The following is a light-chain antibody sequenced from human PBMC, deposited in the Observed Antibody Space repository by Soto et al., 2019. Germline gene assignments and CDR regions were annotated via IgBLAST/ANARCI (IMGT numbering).Light chain of an antibody. CDR3: VQYNGYPWT. J-gene: IGKJ1*01. CDR2: AAS. Sequence: DIQMTQSPSSLSASVGDRVTITCRASQGIGTDLGWYQQKPGRAPKCLIYAASSLQSGVPSGFSGSGSGTEFTLTISSLQPEHFAAYYCVQYNGYPWTVRQGTEVEIK. V-gene: IGKV1-17*01. CDR1: QGIGTD.